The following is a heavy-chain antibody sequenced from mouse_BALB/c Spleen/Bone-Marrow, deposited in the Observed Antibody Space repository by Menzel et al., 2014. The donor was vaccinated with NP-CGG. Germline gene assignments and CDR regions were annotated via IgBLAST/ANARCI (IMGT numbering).Heavy chain of an antibody. CDR3: TSLSSMITAVWFAY. J-gene: IGHJ3*01. CDR2: IKSNGGST. CDR1: GFTFSSYG. Sequence: EVQGVESGGGLVQPGGSLKLSCAASGFTFSSYGMSWVRQNIDKRLELVATIKSNGGSTYYPDSVKGRFSISRDNAKNTLYLQMSSLKSEVTAMYYCTSLSSMITAVWFAYWGQGTLVTISA. V-gene: IGHV5-6-3*01. D-gene: IGHD2-4*01.